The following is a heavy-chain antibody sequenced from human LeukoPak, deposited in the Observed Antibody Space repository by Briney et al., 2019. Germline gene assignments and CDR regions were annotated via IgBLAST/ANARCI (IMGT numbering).Heavy chain of an antibody. CDR3: ARTRRWPNFDY. Sequence: SETLSLTCTVSGGSISSSSYYWGWIRQPPGKGLEWIGSIYYSGSTYYNPSLKSRVTISVDTSKNQFSLKLSSVTAADTAVYYCARTRRWPNFDYWGQGTPVTVSS. J-gene: IGHJ4*02. V-gene: IGHV4-39*01. CDR2: IYYSGST. D-gene: IGHD6-13*01. CDR1: GGSISSSSYY.